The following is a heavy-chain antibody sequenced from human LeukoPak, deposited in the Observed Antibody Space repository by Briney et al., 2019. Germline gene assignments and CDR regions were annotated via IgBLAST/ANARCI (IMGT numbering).Heavy chain of an antibody. D-gene: IGHD6-19*01. CDR3: ARDLGYSSGPNY. J-gene: IGHJ4*02. CDR1: GFTFSSFS. V-gene: IGHV3-21*01. Sequence: PGGSLRLSCAASGFTFSSFSMNWVRQAPGKGLEWVSYISGGSSFTYYVDSVKGRFTISRDNAKNSLYLQMNSLRAEDTAVYYCARDLGYSSGPNYWGQGTRVTVSS. CDR2: ISGGSSFT.